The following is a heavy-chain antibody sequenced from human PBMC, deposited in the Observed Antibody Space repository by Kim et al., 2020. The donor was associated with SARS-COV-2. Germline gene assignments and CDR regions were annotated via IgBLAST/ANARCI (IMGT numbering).Heavy chain of an antibody. J-gene: IGHJ3*01. CDR2: ISASGGSS. CDR3: PKYKYTYGYIAIKK. V-gene: IGHV3-23*01. D-gene: IGHD5-18*01. CDR1: GFTFSTYA. Sequence: GGSLRLSCAASGFTFSTYAMGWVRQTPGKGLEWVSVISASGGSSDYADSVKGRFTISRDKSKNTSFLQMNSLRAEDTAVSFCPKYKYTYGYIAIKKWGQG.